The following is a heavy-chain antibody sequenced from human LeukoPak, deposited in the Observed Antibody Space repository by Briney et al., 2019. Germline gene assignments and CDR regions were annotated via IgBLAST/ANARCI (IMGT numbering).Heavy chain of an antibody. CDR3: ARASKLPTYYYDSSGYYLDY. CDR2: INHSGST. J-gene: IGHJ4*02. Sequence: SETLSLTCTVSGGSISSSSYYWSWIRQPPGKGLEWIGEINHSGSTNYNPSLKSRVTISVDTSKNQFSLKLSSVTAADTAVYYCARASKLPTYYYDSSGYYLDYWGQGTLVTVSS. CDR1: GGSISSSSYY. V-gene: IGHV4-39*07. D-gene: IGHD3-22*01.